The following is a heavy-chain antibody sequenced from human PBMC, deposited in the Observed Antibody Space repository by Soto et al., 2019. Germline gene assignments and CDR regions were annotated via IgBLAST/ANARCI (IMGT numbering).Heavy chain of an antibody. D-gene: IGHD2-15*01. Sequence: QVQLVQSGAEVKKPGASVKISCKASGYTFTRYTMNWVRQAPGQRLEWMGWINPDNGNTKSSQKFQDRVIITRDASASTAYMDLSSLRSEDTVVYYCVRGIATGQRDPWGQGTLVTVSS. J-gene: IGHJ5*02. CDR2: INPDNGNT. V-gene: IGHV1-3*01. CDR3: VRGIATGQRDP. CDR1: GYTFTRYT.